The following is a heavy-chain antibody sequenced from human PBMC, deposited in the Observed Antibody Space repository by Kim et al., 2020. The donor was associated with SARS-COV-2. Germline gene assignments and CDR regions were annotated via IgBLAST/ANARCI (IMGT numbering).Heavy chain of an antibody. CDR3: ATSFTGYSNGWFAY. J-gene: IGHJ5*01. CDR1: GGSISSYY. V-gene: IGHV4-59*08. D-gene: IGHD6-19*01. CDR2: IYYRGST. Sequence: SETLSLTCTVSGGSISSYYWSWIRQPPGKGLEWIGYIYYRGSTNYNPSLKSRVTISVDTSKNQFSLMLSSVTAADTAVYYCATSFTGYSNGWFAYWGQGTLLTVAS.